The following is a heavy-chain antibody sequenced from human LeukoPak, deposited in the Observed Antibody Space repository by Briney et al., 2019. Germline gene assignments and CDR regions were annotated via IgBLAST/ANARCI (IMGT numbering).Heavy chain of an antibody. CDR1: GYTFTSYA. Sequence: ASVKVSCKASGYTFTSYAMHWVRQAPGQRLEWMGWINAGNGNTKYSQKFQGRVTITRDTSASTAYMELSSLRAEDTAVYYCARWGYSSSWTSLAEGWDAFDIWGQGTMVTVSS. J-gene: IGHJ3*02. CDR3: ARWGYSSSWTSLAEGWDAFDI. D-gene: IGHD6-13*01. CDR2: INAGNGNT. V-gene: IGHV1-3*01.